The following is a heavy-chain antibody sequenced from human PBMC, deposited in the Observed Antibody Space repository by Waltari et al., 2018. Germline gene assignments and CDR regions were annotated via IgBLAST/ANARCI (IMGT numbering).Heavy chain of an antibody. CDR2: IVVGSGNT. V-gene: IGHV1-58*01. D-gene: IGHD1-26*01. CDR1: GFTFTSPD. CDR3: AADHGSYHAEYFQH. Sequence: QMQLVQSGPEVKKPGTSVKVSCKASGFTFTSPDLQWVRQARGQRLEWIGWIVVGSGNTNYAQKFQERVTITRDMSTSTAYMELSSLRSEDTAVYYCAADHGSYHAEYFQHWGQGTLVTVSS. J-gene: IGHJ1*01.